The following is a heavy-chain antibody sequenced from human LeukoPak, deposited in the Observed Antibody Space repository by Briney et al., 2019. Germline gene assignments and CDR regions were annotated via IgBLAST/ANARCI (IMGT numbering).Heavy chain of an antibody. V-gene: IGHV3-21*01. CDR3: ARDYGSGSYSYFDY. CDR1: GFTFSSYS. Sequence: GGSLGLSCAASGFTFSSYSMNWVRQAPGKGLEWVSSISSSSSYIYYADSVKGRFTISRDNAKNSLYLQMNSLRAEDTAVYYCARDYGSGSYSYFDYWGQGTLVTVSS. D-gene: IGHD3-10*01. J-gene: IGHJ4*02. CDR2: ISSSSSYI.